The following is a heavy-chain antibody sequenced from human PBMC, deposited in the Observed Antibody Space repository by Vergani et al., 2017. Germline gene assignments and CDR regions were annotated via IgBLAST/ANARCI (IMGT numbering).Heavy chain of an antibody. D-gene: IGHD5-18*01. CDR2: ISGSGGST. CDR1: GFTFSSYA. V-gene: IGHV3-23*04. CDR3: AKHTAMVTHPFDY. Sequence: EVQLVESGGGVVRPGGSLRLSCAASGFTFSSYAMSWVRQAPGKGLEWVSAISGSGGSTYYADSVKGRFTISIDNSKNTLYLQMNSLRAEDTAVYYCAKHTAMVTHPFDYWGQGTLVTVSS. J-gene: IGHJ4*02.